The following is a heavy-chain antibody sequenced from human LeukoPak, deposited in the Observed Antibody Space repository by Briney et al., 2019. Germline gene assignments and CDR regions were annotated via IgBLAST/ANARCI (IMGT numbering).Heavy chain of an antibody. CDR1: GFTFSSCA. CDR2: ISDTGATT. D-gene: IGHD2-8*01. Sequence: GSLRLSCAGSGFTFSSCAMSWVRQAPGKGLEWVSAISDTGATTYDAASVQGRFTISRENSRSKLYLQMNSLRAEDTALYYCAKDTSIGRYCTNGVCSPFDYWGQGTLVTVSS. CDR3: AKDTSIGRYCTNGVCSPFDY. J-gene: IGHJ4*02. V-gene: IGHV3-23*01.